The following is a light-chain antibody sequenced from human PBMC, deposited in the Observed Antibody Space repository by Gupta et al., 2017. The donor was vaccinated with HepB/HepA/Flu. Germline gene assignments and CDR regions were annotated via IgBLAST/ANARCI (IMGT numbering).Light chain of an antibody. Sequence: QSVLTPPPSVSGAPGQRVTISCTGSASNIGAGYDVHWYQQVPGTAPKLLIYSVSHRPSGVPDRFSGSKSGTSASLAITGLQADDDADYYCQSYDKSLSGYVFGTGTKVTVL. CDR1: ASNIGAGYD. CDR3: QSYDKSLSGYV. CDR2: SVS. V-gene: IGLV1-40*01. J-gene: IGLJ1*01.